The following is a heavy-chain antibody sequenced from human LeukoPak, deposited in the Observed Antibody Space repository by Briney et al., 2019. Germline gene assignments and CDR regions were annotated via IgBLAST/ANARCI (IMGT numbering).Heavy chain of an antibody. Sequence: PGGSLRLSCAASGFTFRSYEMNWVRQAPGKGLEWVSYISSSGSTIYYADSVKGRFTISRDNAKNSLYLQMNSLRAEDTAVYHCARTDRGDYVWGSYRRQNYFDYWGQGTLVTVSS. CDR1: GFTFRSYE. V-gene: IGHV3-48*03. J-gene: IGHJ4*02. CDR3: ARTDRGDYVWGSYRRQNYFDY. D-gene: IGHD3-16*02. CDR2: ISSSGSTI.